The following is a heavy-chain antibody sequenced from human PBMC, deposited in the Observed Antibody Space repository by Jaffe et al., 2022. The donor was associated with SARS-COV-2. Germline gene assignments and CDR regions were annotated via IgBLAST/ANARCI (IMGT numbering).Heavy chain of an antibody. J-gene: IGHJ6*02. CDR1: GFTFDDYT. CDR3: AKALPARLYGMDV. V-gene: IGHV3-43*01. Sequence: EVQLVESGGVVVQPGGSLRLSCAASGFTFDDYTMHWVRQAPGKGLEWVSLSSWDGVRTHYADSVKGRFTISRGNSKNSLYLQMNSLRTEDTALYYCAKALPARLYGMDVWGQGTTVTVSS. CDR2: SSWDGVRT.